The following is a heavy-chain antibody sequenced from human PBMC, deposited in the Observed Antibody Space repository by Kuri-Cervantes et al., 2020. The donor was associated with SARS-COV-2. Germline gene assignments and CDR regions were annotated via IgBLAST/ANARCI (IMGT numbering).Heavy chain of an antibody. CDR3: ARGRGSSVVTIFGVVRGTYYYGMDV. CDR1: GFTFSSYS. D-gene: IGHD3-3*01. V-gene: IGHV3-48*02. J-gene: IGHJ6*02. Sequence: GGSLRLSCAASGFTFSSYSMNWVRQAPGKGLEWVSYISSSSSTIYYADSVKGRFTISRDNAKNSLFLQMNSLRDEDTAVYYCARGRGSSVVTIFGVVRGTYYYGMDVWGQGTTVTVSS. CDR2: ISSSSSTI.